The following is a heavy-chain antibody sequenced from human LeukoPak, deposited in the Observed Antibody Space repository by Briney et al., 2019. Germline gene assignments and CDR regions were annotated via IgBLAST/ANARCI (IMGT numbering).Heavy chain of an antibody. CDR1: GFTASSNY. J-gene: IGHJ3*02. V-gene: IGHV3-48*02. CDR3: ATYDVFDS. Sequence: GGLLRLSCAASGFTASSNYMSWVRQAPGKGLEWVSYMRSSTCTIYYADSVKGRFTISRDTAKNSLYLQMNSLRDEDTAVYYCATYDVFDSWGQGTRDRVSS. CDR2: MRSSTCTI.